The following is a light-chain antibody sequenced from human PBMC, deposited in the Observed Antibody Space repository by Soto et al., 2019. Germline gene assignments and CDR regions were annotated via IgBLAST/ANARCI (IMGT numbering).Light chain of an antibody. CDR3: QQFGSSPGFT. CDR1: QNINSRY. J-gene: IGKJ3*01. CDR2: GAS. V-gene: IGKV3-20*01. Sequence: EIVLTQSPGTLSLSPGERATLSCRASQNINSRYLAWYQQKPGQAPRLLIYGASSRATGIPDRFSGSGSGTDFTLTIGRLEPEDFAVYYCQQFGSSPGFTFGPGTKVDIK.